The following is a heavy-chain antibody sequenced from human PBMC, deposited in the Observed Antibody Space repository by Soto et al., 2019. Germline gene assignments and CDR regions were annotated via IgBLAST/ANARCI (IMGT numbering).Heavy chain of an antibody. CDR3: ARGEVRLYSSSSFDY. CDR1: GFTFSSYE. V-gene: IGHV3-48*03. J-gene: IGHJ4*02. D-gene: IGHD6-6*01. Sequence: GGSLRLSCAASGFTFSSYEMNWVRQAPGKGLEWVSYISSSGSTIYYADSVKGRFTISRDNAKNSLYLQMNSLIAEDTAVYYCARGEVRLYSSSSFDYWGQGTLVTVSS. CDR2: ISSSGSTI.